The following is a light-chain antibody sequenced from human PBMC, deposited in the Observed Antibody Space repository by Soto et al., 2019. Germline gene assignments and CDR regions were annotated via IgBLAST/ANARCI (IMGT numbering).Light chain of an antibody. CDR2: GAS. CDR3: QQRSNWPPIT. V-gene: IGKV3-11*01. Sequence: EIVLTQSPGTLSLSPGQGATLSCRASQSVSSNLAWYQQKPGQAPRLLISGASNRATGIPARFSGSGSGTDFTLTISSLEPEDFAVYYCQQRSNWPPITFGQGTRLEIK. J-gene: IGKJ5*01. CDR1: QSVSSN.